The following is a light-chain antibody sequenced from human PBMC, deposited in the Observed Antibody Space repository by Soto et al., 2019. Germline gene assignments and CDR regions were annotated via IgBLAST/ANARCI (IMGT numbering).Light chain of an antibody. CDR3: GADHGSGSNFVV. V-gene: IGLV9-49*01. CDR1: SGYSNYK. Sequence: QSVLTQPPSASASLGASVTLTCTLSSGYSNYKVDWYQQRPGKGPRFVMRVGTGGIVGSKGDGIPDRFSVLGSGLNRYLTIKNIQEEYESDYHCGADHGSGSNFVVFGGGPKLTVL. J-gene: IGLJ2*01. CDR2: VGTGGIVG.